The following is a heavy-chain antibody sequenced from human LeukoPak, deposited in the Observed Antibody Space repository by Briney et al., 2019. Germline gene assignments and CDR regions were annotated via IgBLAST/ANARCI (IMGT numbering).Heavy chain of an antibody. CDR1: GGTFSSYA. CDR2: IIPIFGTA. D-gene: IGHD2-15*01. J-gene: IGHJ3*02. CDR3: ARGSVVVDAFDI. V-gene: IGHV1-69*13. Sequence: SVKVSCKASGGTFSSYAISWVRQAPGQGLEWMGGIIPIFGTANYARKFQGRVTITADESTSTAYMELSSLRSEDTAVYYCARGSVVVDAFDIWGQGTMVTVSS.